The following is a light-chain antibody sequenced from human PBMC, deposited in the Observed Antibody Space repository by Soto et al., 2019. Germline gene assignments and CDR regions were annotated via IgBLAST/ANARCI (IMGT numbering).Light chain of an antibody. CDR3: CSYAGSTWV. CDR1: SSDVGSYSL. V-gene: IGLV2-23*01. CDR2: EGS. J-gene: IGLJ1*01. Sequence: QSALTQPASVSGSPGQSITISCTGTSSDVGSYSLVSWYQQHPGKAPKLMIYEGSKRPSGVSNRFSGSKSGNTASLTISGLQAEGQSDYYCCSYAGSTWVFGTGTKVTVL.